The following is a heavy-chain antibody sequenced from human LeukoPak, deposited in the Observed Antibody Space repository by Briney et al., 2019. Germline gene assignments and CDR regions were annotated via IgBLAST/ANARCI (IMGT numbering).Heavy chain of an antibody. D-gene: IGHD6-6*01. V-gene: IGHV3-23*01. CDR3: AKEDSSSSRYYFEY. J-gene: IGHJ4*02. CDR1: GFAFSSYA. CDR2: ISGGGGGT. Sequence: GGSLRLSCAASGFAFSSYAMSWVRQASGMGLEWVSSISGGGGGTYYADSVKGRFTISRDNAKNTLYLQMNSLRAEDTAVYYCAKEDSSSSRYYFEYWGQGALVTVSS.